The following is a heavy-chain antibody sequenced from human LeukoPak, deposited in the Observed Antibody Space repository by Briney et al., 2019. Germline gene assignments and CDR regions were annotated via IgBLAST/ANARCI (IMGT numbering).Heavy chain of an antibody. D-gene: IGHD6-19*01. J-gene: IGHJ5*02. CDR3: ATDGSGWSRSS. CDR1: GFTVSSNY. V-gene: IGHV3-53*01. CDR2: ISFSGLAL. Sequence: GGSLRLSCAASGFTVSSNYMTWVRQAPGKGLEWVSTISFSGLALYYADSVKGRFTISRDNSKNMVYLQMNSLRAEDTAIYYCATDGSGWSRSSWGQGTLVTVSS.